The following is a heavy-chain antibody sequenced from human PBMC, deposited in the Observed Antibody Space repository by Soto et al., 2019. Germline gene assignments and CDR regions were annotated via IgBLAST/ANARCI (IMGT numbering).Heavy chain of an antibody. J-gene: IGHJ5*02. CDR2: ISSSSSYI. V-gene: IGHV3-21*01. Sequence: EVQLVESGGGRVKPGGSLRLSCAASGFTFSSYSMNWVRQAPGKGLEWVSSISSSSSYIYYADSVKGRFTISRDNAKNSLYLQMNSLRAEDTAVYYCARDFYDSSGSGYNWFDPWGQGTLVTVSS. D-gene: IGHD3-22*01. CDR1: GFTFSSYS. CDR3: ARDFYDSSGSGYNWFDP.